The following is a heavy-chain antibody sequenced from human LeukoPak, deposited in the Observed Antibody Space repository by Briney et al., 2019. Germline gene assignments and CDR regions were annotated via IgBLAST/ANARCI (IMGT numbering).Heavy chain of an antibody. J-gene: IGHJ6*02. CDR2: IYHSGST. CDR1: GGSISSGGYY. CDR3: ARVLGSGSKDYGMDV. Sequence: SETLSLTCTVSGGSISSGGYYWSWIRQPPGKGLEWIGYIYHSGSTYYNPSLKSRVTISVDRSKNQFSLKLSSVTAADTAVYYCARVLGSGSKDYGMDVWGQGTTVTVSS. V-gene: IGHV4-30-2*01. D-gene: IGHD3-10*01.